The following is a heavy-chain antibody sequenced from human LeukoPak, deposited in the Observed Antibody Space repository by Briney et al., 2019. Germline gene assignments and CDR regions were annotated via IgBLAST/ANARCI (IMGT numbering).Heavy chain of an antibody. Sequence: TVTVTCTASGGTFSSYAINWVRQPPGQGLEWMGWIIPNRGIANYAKKFQSRVTITADQSTRTAYMELSSLRFEDTAVYYCARPGASNIVVSRTNYGMDVWGQGATVTVSS. CDR3: ARPGASNIVVSRTNYGMDV. J-gene: IGHJ6*02. V-gene: IGHV1-69*10. CDR1: GGTFSSYA. D-gene: IGHD2-2*01. CDR2: IIPNRGIA.